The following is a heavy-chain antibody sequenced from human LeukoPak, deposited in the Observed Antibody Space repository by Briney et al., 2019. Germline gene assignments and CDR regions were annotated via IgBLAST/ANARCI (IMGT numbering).Heavy chain of an antibody. V-gene: IGHV3-23*01. CDR3: ARCTKYTTGWCNWFDP. Sequence: PGGSLRLSCAASGFTFRNHAMNWVRQTPGKGLEWVSSIRTDGVNTYYADSVKGRFTISRDTSKDTLYLQMNSLSAEDTAVYYCARCTKYTTGWCNWFDPWGQGTLVTVSS. J-gene: IGHJ5*02. D-gene: IGHD6-19*01. CDR2: IRTDGVNT. CDR1: GFTFRNHA.